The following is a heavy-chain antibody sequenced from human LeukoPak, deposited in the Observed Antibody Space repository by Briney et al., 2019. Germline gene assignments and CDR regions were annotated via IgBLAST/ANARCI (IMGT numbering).Heavy chain of an antibody. CDR1: GGSFSGYY. J-gene: IGHJ4*02. V-gene: IGHV4-34*01. Sequence: PSETLSLTCAVYGGSFSGYYWSWIRQPPGKGLEWIGEINHSGSTNYNPSLKSRVTISVDTSKNQFSLKLSSVTAADTAVYYCARVNIYYDSSGYPILVFDYWGQGTLVTVSS. CDR3: ARVNIYYDSSGYPILVFDY. CDR2: INHSGST. D-gene: IGHD3-22*01.